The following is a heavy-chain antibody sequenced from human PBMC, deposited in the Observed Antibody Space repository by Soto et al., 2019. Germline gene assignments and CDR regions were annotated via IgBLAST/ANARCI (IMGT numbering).Heavy chain of an antibody. D-gene: IGHD3-22*01. Sequence: QVQLVQSGAEVKKPGSSVKVSCKASGGTFSSYAISWVRQAPGQGLEWMGGIIPIFGTANYAQKFQGRVTSTADEPTSTAYMELSSLRSEDTAVYYCARAALYDSSGYYRAYFDYWGQGTLVTVSS. V-gene: IGHV1-69*01. CDR1: GGTFSSYA. CDR2: IIPIFGTA. J-gene: IGHJ4*02. CDR3: ARAALYDSSGYYRAYFDY.